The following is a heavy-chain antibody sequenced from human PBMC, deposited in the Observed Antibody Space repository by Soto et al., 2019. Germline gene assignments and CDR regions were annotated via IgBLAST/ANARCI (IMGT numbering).Heavy chain of an antibody. CDR2: VDYSGNS. Sequence: SETLSLTCSVSGDSVTTGDYYWTWIRQPPGKGLEWIGYVDYSGNSDSSPSLKSRVTISIDTSKKQVSLKLNSVTAADTAVYYCARNWFSVAGRFHFDYWGQGIPVTVSS. CDR3: ARNWFSVAGRFHFDY. D-gene: IGHD6-19*01. V-gene: IGHV4-61*08. CDR1: GDSVTTGDYY. J-gene: IGHJ4*02.